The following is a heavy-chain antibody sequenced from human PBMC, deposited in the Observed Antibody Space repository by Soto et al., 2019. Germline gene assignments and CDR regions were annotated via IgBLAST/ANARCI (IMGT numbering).Heavy chain of an antibody. V-gene: IGHV1-69*13. CDR2: IIPIFGTA. D-gene: IGHD6-13*01. CDR1: GGTFSSYA. J-gene: IGHJ5*02. Sequence: SVKVSCKASGGTFSSYAISWVRQAPGQGLEWMGGIIPIFGTANYAQKFQGRVTITADESTSTAYMELSSLRSEDTAVYYCARRGIAAALFDPWGQGTLVTVSS. CDR3: ARRGIAAALFDP.